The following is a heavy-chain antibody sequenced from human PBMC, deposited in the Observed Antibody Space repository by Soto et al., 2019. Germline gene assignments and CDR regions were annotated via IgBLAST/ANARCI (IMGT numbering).Heavy chain of an antibody. CDR3: ARSGLYSSSSHFDY. Sequence: ASVKVSSKASGYTFTSYAMHWVLQAPGQRLEYMGWINAGNGNTKYSQKFQGRVTITRDTSASTAYMELSSLRSEDTAVYYCARSGLYSSSSHFDYWGQGTLVTVSS. V-gene: IGHV1-3*01. CDR1: GYTFTSYA. J-gene: IGHJ4*02. D-gene: IGHD6-6*01. CDR2: INAGNGNT.